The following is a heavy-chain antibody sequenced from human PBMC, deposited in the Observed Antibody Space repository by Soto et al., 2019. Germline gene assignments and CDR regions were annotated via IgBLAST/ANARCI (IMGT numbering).Heavy chain of an antibody. CDR1: GFTFSSYG. V-gene: IGHV3-30*03. CDR2: ITNNRSTK. D-gene: IGHD2-2*01. Sequence: PGGSLRLSCAASGFTFSSYGMHWVRQAPGKGLEWVAVITNNRSTKYYADSVKGRFTISRDNAKNSLYLHMNSLRAEDTAVYYCARDMGYCSSTSCSLWGYYGMDVWGQGTTVTVSS. CDR3: ARDMGYCSSTSCSLWGYYGMDV. J-gene: IGHJ6*02.